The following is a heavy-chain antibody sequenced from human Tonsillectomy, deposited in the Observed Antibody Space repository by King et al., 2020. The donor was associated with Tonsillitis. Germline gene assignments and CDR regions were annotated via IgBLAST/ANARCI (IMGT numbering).Heavy chain of an antibody. J-gene: IGHJ4*02. D-gene: IGHD6-19*01. V-gene: IGHV3-23*04. CDR1: GFTFSSYD. CDR3: AKDVAVAGGVLYFDY. Sequence: VQLVESGGGLVQPGGSLRLSCAASGFTFSSYDMSWVRQAPGKGLEWGAAVSGSGGSKYEADSGKGRFTTSRDNSKNTLHLQMNSLRAEDTAVYYCAKDVAVAGGVLYFDYWGQGTLVTVSS. CDR2: VSGSGGSK.